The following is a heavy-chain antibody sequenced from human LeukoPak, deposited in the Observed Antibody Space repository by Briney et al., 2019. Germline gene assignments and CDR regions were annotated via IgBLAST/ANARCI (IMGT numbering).Heavy chain of an antibody. CDR1: GFTFSSYG. Sequence: GRSLRLSCAASGFTFSSYGMHWVRQAPGKGLEWVAVISYDGSNKYYADSVKGRFTISRDNSKNTLYLQMNSLRAEDTAVYYCAKDEYYYDSSGYSGWGQGTLVTVSS. V-gene: IGHV3-30*18. D-gene: IGHD3-22*01. CDR2: ISYDGSNK. CDR3: AKDEYYYDSSGYSG. J-gene: IGHJ4*02.